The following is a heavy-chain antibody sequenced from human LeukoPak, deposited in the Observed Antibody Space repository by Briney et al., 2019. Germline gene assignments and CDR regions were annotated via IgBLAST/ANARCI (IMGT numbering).Heavy chain of an antibody. CDR1: GGSIKSNNW. V-gene: IGHV4-4*02. CDR2: IYHGGST. D-gene: IGHD3-3*01. Sequence: PSGTLSLTCAVSGGSIKSNNWWSWVRQPPGKGLEWIGEIYHGGSTNYNPSLESRVTVSVDKSKNQFSLKLSSVTAADTAVYYCARGRGYDFWSGYRYYSDYWGQGTLVTVSS. J-gene: IGHJ4*02. CDR3: ARGRGYDFWSGYRYYSDY.